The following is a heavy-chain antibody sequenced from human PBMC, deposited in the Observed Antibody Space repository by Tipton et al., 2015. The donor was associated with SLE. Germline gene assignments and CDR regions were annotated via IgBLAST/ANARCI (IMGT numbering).Heavy chain of an antibody. Sequence: TLSLTCAVSGYSISSGYYWSWIRQPPGKGLEWIGSIYYSGSTYYNPSLKSRVTISVDTSKNQFSLKLSSVTAADTAVYYCASSEGTGSAPFDYWGQGTLVTVSS. CDR2: IYYSGST. CDR3: ASSEGTGSAPFDY. J-gene: IGHJ4*02. V-gene: IGHV4-38-2*01. D-gene: IGHD3-10*01. CDR1: GYSISSGYY.